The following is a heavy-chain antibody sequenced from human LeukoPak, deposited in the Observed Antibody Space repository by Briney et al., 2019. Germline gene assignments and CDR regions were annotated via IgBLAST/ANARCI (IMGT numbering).Heavy chain of an antibody. CDR1: GYTFTSYI. Sequence: EASVKVSCKASGYTFTSYIISWVRQAPGQGLEWMGWISAYNGNTNYAQKFQGRVTLTTDTSTSTAYMELRSLRSDDRAVYYCATSYNTSWYWYWGQGTLVTVSS. CDR3: ATSYNTSWYWY. V-gene: IGHV1-18*01. D-gene: IGHD6-13*01. CDR2: ISAYNGNT. J-gene: IGHJ4*02.